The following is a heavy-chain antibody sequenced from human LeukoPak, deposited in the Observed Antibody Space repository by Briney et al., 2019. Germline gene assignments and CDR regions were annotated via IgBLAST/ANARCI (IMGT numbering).Heavy chain of an antibody. Sequence: SETLSLTCAVYGGPFSGYYWSWIRQPPGKGLEWIGYIYYSGSTNYNPSLKSRVTISVDTSKNQFSLKLSSVTAADTAVYYCARGNPMITFGGVIVIFDYWGQGTLVTVSS. J-gene: IGHJ4*02. CDR2: IYYSGST. D-gene: IGHD3-16*02. CDR1: GGPFSGYY. CDR3: ARGNPMITFGGVIVIFDY. V-gene: IGHV4-59*01.